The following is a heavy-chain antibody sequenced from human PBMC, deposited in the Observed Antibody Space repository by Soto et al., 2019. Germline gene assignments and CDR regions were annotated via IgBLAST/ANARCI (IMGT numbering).Heavy chain of an antibody. J-gene: IGHJ4*02. CDR1: GYTFTSYA. V-gene: IGHV1-3*04. CDR2: INTANGDT. Sequence: QVQLVQSGAEVKKPAASVKLSCKASGYTFTSYAVHWVRQAPGQRLESMGWINTANGDTKYSQNFQSRATITRDTSASTAYMELSSLTSDDTAVYFCARAPSGYYFDRWGQGTLVTVSS. CDR3: ARAPSGYYFDR. D-gene: IGHD3-10*01.